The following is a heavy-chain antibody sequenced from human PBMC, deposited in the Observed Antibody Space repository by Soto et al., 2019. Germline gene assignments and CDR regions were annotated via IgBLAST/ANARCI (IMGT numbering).Heavy chain of an antibody. V-gene: IGHV1-2*04. Sequence: ASVKVSCKASGYTFTGYYMHWVRQAPGQGLEWMGWINPNSGGTNYAQKFQGWVTMTRDTSISTAYMELSRLRSDDTAVYYCARQPTQNDYSNYDSTLDAFDIWGQGTMVTVSS. J-gene: IGHJ3*02. D-gene: IGHD4-4*01. CDR2: INPNSGGT. CDR1: GYTFTGYY. CDR3: ARQPTQNDYSNYDSTLDAFDI.